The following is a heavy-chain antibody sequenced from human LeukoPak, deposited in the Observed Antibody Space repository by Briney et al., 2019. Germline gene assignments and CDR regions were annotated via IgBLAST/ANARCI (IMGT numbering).Heavy chain of an antibody. CDR3: ATTRRYYYDSSGYGYFDY. D-gene: IGHD3-22*01. CDR2: FDPEDGET. Sequence: GASVKVYCKVSGYTLTELSMHWVRQAPGKGLEWMGGFDPEDGETIYAQKFQGRVTMTEDTSTDTAYMELSSLRSEDTAVYYCATTRRYYYDSSGYGYFDYWGQGTLVTVSS. J-gene: IGHJ4*02. CDR1: GYTLTELS. V-gene: IGHV1-24*01.